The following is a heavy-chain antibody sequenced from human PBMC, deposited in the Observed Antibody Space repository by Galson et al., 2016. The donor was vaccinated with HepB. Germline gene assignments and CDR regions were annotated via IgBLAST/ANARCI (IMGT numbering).Heavy chain of an antibody. CDR2: ISTYDGDT. CDR3: ARDWYCSAGSCYDAFDI. Sequence: SVKVSCNASGYTFTSYGISWVRQAPGQGLEWMEWISTYDGDTNYAQNLQGRVTMTTDTSTTTAYMELRSLRSDDTAMYYCARDWYCSAGSCYDAFDIWGQGTMVTVSS. V-gene: IGHV1-18*01. D-gene: IGHD2-15*01. J-gene: IGHJ3*02. CDR1: GYTFTSYG.